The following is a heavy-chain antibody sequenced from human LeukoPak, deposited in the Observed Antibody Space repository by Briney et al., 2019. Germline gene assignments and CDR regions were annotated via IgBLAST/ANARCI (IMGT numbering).Heavy chain of an antibody. V-gene: IGHV3-23*01. J-gene: IGHJ4*02. D-gene: IGHD3-22*01. Sequence: GGSLRLSCAASGFTFSSYAMSWVRQAPGKGLEWVSAISGSGGSTYYADSVKGRFTISRDNSTNTLYLQMNSLRAEDTAVYYCAKEWHYDSSGYDYFDYWGQGTLVTVSS. CDR1: GFTFSSYA. CDR3: AKEWHYDSSGYDYFDY. CDR2: ISGSGGST.